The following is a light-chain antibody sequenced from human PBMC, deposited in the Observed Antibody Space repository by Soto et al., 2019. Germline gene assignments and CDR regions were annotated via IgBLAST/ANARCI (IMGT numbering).Light chain of an antibody. J-gene: IGLJ1*01. CDR1: SSDVGGYNY. V-gene: IGLV2-14*03. CDR2: DVT. CDR3: SSYRRGSTYV. Sequence: SVLTQPASVSGSPGQSITVSCTGTSSDVGGYNYVSWYQQHPGKAPRLMIYDVTNRPSGVSDRSSGSKSGNTASLTISGLQAEDEADYYCSSYRRGSTYVFGTGTKVTVL.